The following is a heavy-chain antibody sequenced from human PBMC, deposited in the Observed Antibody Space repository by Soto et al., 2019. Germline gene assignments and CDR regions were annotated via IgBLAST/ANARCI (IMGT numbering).Heavy chain of an antibody. CDR2: ISGSGGST. CDR1: GFTFSSYA. CDR3: ANDEGWENVMVVADVFDY. J-gene: IGHJ4*02. D-gene: IGHD2-15*01. V-gene: IGHV3-23*01. Sequence: GGSLRLSCAASGFTFSSYAMSWVRHAPGEGLEWVSAISGSGGSTYYADSVKGRFTISRDSSKNTLYLQMNSLRAEDTAVYYCANDEGWENVMVVADVFDYWGQGTLVTVSS.